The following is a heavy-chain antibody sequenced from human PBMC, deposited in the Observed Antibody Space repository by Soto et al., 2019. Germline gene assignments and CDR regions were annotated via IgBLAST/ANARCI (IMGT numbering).Heavy chain of an antibody. CDR2: IDPSDSYT. J-gene: IGHJ6*02. Sequence: LGESLKISCKGSGYSFTSYWISWVRQMPGKGLEWMGRIDPSDSYTNYSPSFQGHVTISADKSISTAYLQWSSLKASDTAMYYCARIRYFDWFYYYYGVDVWGQGTTVTVSS. CDR1: GYSFTSYW. CDR3: ARIRYFDWFYYYYGVDV. D-gene: IGHD3-9*01. V-gene: IGHV5-10-1*01.